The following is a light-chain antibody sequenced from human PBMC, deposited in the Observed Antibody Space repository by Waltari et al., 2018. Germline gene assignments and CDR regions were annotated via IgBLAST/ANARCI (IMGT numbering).Light chain of an antibody. CDR2: QAS. V-gene: IGKV1-5*03. CDR3: QQYNSYSLLT. CDR1: QSISNW. Sequence: DIQMTQSHSTLSASVGDRVTITCRASQSISNWLAWYQQKPGKATKLLIYQASTLESGVPSGFSGSGSGTEFTLTISSLQPDDFATYYCQQYNSYSLLTFGGGTKVEIK. J-gene: IGKJ4*01.